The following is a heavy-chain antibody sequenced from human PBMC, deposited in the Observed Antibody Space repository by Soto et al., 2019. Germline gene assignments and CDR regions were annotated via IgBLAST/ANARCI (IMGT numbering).Heavy chain of an antibody. CDR3: ARGRFTMVRGVINGVPDY. V-gene: IGHV1-8*01. Sequence: QVQLVQSGAEVQKPGASVKVSCKASGYTFTSYDINWVRQATGQGLEWMGWMNPNSGNTGYAQKFQGRVTMTRNTYISTAYMELSSLRAEDTAVYYCARGRFTMVRGVINGVPDYWGQGTLVTVSS. CDR1: GYTFTSYD. CDR2: MNPNSGNT. D-gene: IGHD3-10*01. J-gene: IGHJ4*02.